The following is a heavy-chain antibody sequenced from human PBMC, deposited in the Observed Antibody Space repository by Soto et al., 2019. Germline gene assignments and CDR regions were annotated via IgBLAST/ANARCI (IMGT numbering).Heavy chain of an antibody. CDR2: INQSGST. Sequence: KTSETLSLTCAVSGGSFSGHYCSWVRQPPGKGLEWIGEINQSGSTNYNPSLKSRVIISLDTSNNQFSLRLSSVTAADTAVYYCARSRVYYFDTSGSHQVALGYWGQGSLVTVSS. CDR1: GGSFSGHY. V-gene: IGHV4-34*01. J-gene: IGHJ4*02. D-gene: IGHD3-22*01. CDR3: ARSRVYYFDTSGSHQVALGY.